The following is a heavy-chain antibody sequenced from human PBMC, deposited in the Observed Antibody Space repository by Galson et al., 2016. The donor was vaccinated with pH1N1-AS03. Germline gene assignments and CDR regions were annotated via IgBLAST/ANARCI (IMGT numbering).Heavy chain of an antibody. Sequence: SLRLSCAASGLAFSYFWMTWVRQAPGKGPEWVANIKQDGSETHYVDSVKGRFTISRDNAKNSLYLQMNSLRVEDTAMYYCARGEMIGDDFWGQGTLVTVSS. D-gene: IGHD3-16*01. CDR2: IKQDGSET. CDR1: GLAFSYFW. V-gene: IGHV3-7*03. CDR3: ARGEMIGDDF. J-gene: IGHJ4*02.